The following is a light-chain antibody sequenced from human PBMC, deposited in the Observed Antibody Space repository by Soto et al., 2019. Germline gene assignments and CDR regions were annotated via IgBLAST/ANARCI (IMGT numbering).Light chain of an antibody. CDR1: SSDVGGYKY. J-gene: IGLJ2*01. CDR3: SSYTSSSTPVV. Sequence: QSVLTQPASVSGSPGQSITISCTGTSSDVGGYKYVSWYQQHPGKAPKLMIYEVSNRSSGVSNRFSGSKSGNTASLTISGLQAEDEADYYCSSYTSSSTPVVFGGGTKVTVL. CDR2: EVS. V-gene: IGLV2-14*01.